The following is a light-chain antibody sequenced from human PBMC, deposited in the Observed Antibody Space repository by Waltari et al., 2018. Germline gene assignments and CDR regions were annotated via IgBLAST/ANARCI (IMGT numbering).Light chain of an antibody. J-gene: IGKJ1*01. CDR1: QSVNRW. CDR3: QQYEAFPVT. V-gene: IGKV1-5*03. CDR2: KAS. Sequence: DIQMTQSPSTRAACVGDRVTITVRASQSVNRWLAWYQQKPGKAPKRLISKASALQNGVAPRFSGGGSGTEYTLTISNLQPDDSSTYYCQQYEAFPVTFGQGTKVEIK.